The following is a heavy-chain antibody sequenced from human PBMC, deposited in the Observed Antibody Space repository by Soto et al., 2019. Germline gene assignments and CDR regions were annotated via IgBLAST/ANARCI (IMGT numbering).Heavy chain of an antibody. CDR1: GGSISSGGYY. J-gene: IGHJ5*02. CDR2: IYYSGST. CDR3: ARVVYAFDDWFAP. V-gene: IGHV4-31*03. D-gene: IGHD2-8*01. Sequence: SETLSLTCTVSGGSISSGGYYWSWIRQHPGKGLEWIGYIYYSGSTYYNPSLKSRVTISVDTSKNQFSLKLSSVTAADTAVYYCARVVYAFDDWFAPWGQGTLVTVSS.